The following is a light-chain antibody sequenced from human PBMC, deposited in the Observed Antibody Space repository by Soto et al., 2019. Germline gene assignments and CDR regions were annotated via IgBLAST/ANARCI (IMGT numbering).Light chain of an antibody. CDR3: SSYSGTNYHYV. Sequence: QSVLTQPPSASGSFGQSVTISCTGTSSDVGGYNYVSWYQQHPGKAPKLMIYEVSERPSGVPDRFSGSKSGNTASLIVSGLQADDEADYYCSSYSGTNYHYVFGTGTKVTVL. J-gene: IGLJ1*01. CDR1: SSDVGGYNY. V-gene: IGLV2-8*01. CDR2: EVS.